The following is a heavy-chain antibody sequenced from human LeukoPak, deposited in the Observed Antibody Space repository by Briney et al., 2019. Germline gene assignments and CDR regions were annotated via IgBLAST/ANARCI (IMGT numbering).Heavy chain of an antibody. J-gene: IGHJ3*02. CDR3: ARGRLAVAGALDAFDI. D-gene: IGHD6-19*01. Sequence: PGRSLRLSCAASGFTFSSYAMHWVRQAPGKGLEWVAVISYDGSNKYYADSVKGRFTISRDNSKNTLYLQMNSLRSDDTAVYYCARGRLAVAGALDAFDIWGQGTMVTVSS. CDR1: GFTFSSYA. V-gene: IGHV3-30-3*01. CDR2: ISYDGSNK.